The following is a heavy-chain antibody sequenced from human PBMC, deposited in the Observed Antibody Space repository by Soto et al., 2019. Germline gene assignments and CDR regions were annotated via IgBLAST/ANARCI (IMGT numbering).Heavy chain of an antibody. CDR3: ARDQTGADAVDI. CDR1: GFTFSSYW. D-gene: IGHD7-27*01. Sequence: GGSLRLSCAASGFTFSSYWMHWVRQAPGKGLVWVSRINSDGSSTSYADSVKGRFTISRDNAKNTLYLQMNRLRAEDTAVYYWARDQTGADAVDIWGQGTMVTVS. J-gene: IGHJ3*02. CDR2: INSDGSST. V-gene: IGHV3-74*01.